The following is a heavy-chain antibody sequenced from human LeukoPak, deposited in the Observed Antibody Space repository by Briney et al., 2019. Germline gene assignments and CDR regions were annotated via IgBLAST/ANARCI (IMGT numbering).Heavy chain of an antibody. D-gene: IGHD3-10*01. Sequence: SETLSLTCTVSGGSISSSSYYWGWIRQPPGKGLEWIGSIYYSGSTYYNPSLKSRVTISVDTSKNQFSLKLSSVTAADTAVYYCAKRGTYYYGSGSLDYWGQGTLVTVSS. J-gene: IGHJ4*02. V-gene: IGHV4-39*01. CDR1: GGSISSSSYY. CDR2: IYYSGST. CDR3: AKRGTYYYGSGSLDY.